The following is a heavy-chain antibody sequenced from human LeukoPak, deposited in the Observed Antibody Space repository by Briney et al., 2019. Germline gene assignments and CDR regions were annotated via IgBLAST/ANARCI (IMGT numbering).Heavy chain of an antibody. CDR2: INGYNGNT. J-gene: IGHJ4*02. CDR3: ARARITLNYYDGSGYPYYYFDY. CDR1: GYTFTSYG. Sequence: GASAKVSCKASGYTFTSYGISWVRRAPGQGLEWMGWINGYNGNTNYAQKLQDRVTMTTDTSTSTAYMELSRLRSDDTAVYYCARARITLNYYDGSGYPYYYFDYWGQGTLVTVSS. V-gene: IGHV1-18*01. D-gene: IGHD3-22*01.